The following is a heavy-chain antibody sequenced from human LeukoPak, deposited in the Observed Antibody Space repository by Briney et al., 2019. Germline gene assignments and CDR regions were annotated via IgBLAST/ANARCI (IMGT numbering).Heavy chain of an antibody. D-gene: IGHD6-19*01. CDR1: GFTFSSYS. J-gene: IGHJ4*02. CDR3: ARGPYSSGWFDY. V-gene: IGHV3-21*01. Sequence: VGSLRLSCAASGFTFSSYSMNWVRQAPGKGLEWVSSISSSSSYISYADSMKGRFTISRDNAKSSLYLQMNSLRAEDTAVYYCARGPYSSGWFDYWGQGTLVTVSS. CDR2: ISSSSSYI.